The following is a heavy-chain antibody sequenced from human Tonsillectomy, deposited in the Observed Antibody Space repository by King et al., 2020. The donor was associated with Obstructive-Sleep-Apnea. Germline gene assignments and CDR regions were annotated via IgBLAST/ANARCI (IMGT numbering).Heavy chain of an antibody. Sequence: VQLVESGGGLIQPGGSLRLSCAASGFTVSGYWMHWVRQAPGKGLVWVSRINSDGSSTTYADSVTGRFTISRDNAKNTLYLQMNSLRAEDTAVYYCARGGGHYYYYYGLDVWGQGTTVTVSS. J-gene: IGHJ6*02. CDR1: GFTVSGYW. CDR3: ARGGGHYYYYYGLDV. D-gene: IGHD3-16*01. CDR2: INSDGSST. V-gene: IGHV3-74*01.